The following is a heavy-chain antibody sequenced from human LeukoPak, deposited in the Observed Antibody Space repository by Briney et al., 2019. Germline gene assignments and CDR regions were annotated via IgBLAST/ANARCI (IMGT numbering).Heavy chain of an antibody. V-gene: IGHV4-59*01. CDR2: IHYTGST. CDR1: GGSITSSY. J-gene: IGHJ5*02. D-gene: IGHD3-9*01. CDR3: ARGRYSAGDNWFDP. Sequence: ETLCLTRTVSGGSITSSYWSWIRQSPGKGLEWIGYIHYTGSTNYNPSLKSRVTMLIDTSKNQFSLKLSSVTAADTAVYYCARGRYSAGDNWFDPWGQGTLVTVSS.